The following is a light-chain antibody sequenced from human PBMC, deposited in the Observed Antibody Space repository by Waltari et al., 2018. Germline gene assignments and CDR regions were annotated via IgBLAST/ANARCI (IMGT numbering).Light chain of an antibody. V-gene: IGKV3-11*01. CDR2: DVS. Sequence: EIVLTQSPAILSLSPGERATLSCWASQSVSNYIAWYQQKLGQAPRLRIYDVSNRATVTPARFSGSGSGTDFTLTISSLEPEDSAVYYCQQRSLWYTFGQGTKLEIK. CDR1: QSVSNY. J-gene: IGKJ2*01. CDR3: QQRSLWYT.